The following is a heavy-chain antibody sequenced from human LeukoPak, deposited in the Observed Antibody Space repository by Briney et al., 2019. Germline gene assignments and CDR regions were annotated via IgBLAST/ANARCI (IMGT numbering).Heavy chain of an antibody. CDR3: ARDAEHCSGGDCPRWFDP. D-gene: IGHD2-15*01. CDR1: GGSIGSYY. CDR2: IGYSGRT. J-gene: IGHJ5*02. V-gene: IGHV4-59*01. Sequence: SETLSLTCTVSGGSIGSYYWSWIRQPPGKGLEWIGYIGYSGRTNYNPSLKSRVTISVDTSKNQFSLNLRSVTAADTAVYYCARDAEHCSGGDCPRWFDPWGQGTLVTVSS.